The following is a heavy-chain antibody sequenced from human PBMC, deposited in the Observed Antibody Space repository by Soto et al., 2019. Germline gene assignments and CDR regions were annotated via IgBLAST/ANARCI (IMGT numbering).Heavy chain of an antibody. J-gene: IGHJ5*02. CDR1: GASISSYY. CDR2: LSYSGST. CDR3: ARGEDRSSRRQKWFDP. D-gene: IGHD1-26*01. V-gene: IGHV4-59*01. Sequence: SETLSLTCTVVGASISSYYWSWIRQPPGKGLEWIGYLSYSGSTSYNPSLRSRVTMSVDTSKNQMSLKLTSVTAADTAVYFCARGEDRSSRRQKWFDPWGQGALVTVSS.